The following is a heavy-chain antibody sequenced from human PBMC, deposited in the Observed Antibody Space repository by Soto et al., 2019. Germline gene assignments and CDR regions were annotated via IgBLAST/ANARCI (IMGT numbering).Heavy chain of an antibody. CDR3: ARVSRNYDY. V-gene: IGHV1-24*01. D-gene: IGHD2-21*01. CDR1: GYTLTELS. Sequence: ASVKVSCKVSGYTLTELSMHWVRQAPGKGLEWMGGFDPEDGKTIYAQKFQGRVTITRDTSADTAYMELSSLRSEDTAVYYCARVSRNYDYWGQGTLVTVSS. CDR2: FDPEDGKT. J-gene: IGHJ4*02.